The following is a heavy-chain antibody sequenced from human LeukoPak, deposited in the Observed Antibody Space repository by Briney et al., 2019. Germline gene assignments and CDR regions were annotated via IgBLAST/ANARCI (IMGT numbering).Heavy chain of an antibody. Sequence: SETLSLTCTVSGGSISSSSYYWGWIRQPPGKGLEWIGSIYYSGSTYYNPSLKSRVTISVDTSKNQFSLKLSSVTAADTAVYYCARVGVGEFDYWGQGTLVTVSS. V-gene: IGHV4-39*07. J-gene: IGHJ4*02. CDR1: GGSISSSSYY. D-gene: IGHD1-26*01. CDR3: ARVGVGEFDY. CDR2: IYYSGST.